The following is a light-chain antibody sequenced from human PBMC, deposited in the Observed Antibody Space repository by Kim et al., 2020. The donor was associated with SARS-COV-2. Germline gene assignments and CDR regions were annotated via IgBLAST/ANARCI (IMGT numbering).Light chain of an antibody. J-gene: IGKJ1*01. CDR2: AAS. Sequence: ASGGDRVTITCRASQDIANSLAWYQQKPGKVPKLLIYAASTLQSGVPSRFSGSGSGTQFTLTIGSLQTEDVATYYCKKYNSAPWTFGPGTKVDIK. V-gene: IGKV1-27*01. CDR1: QDIANS. CDR3: KKYNSAPWT.